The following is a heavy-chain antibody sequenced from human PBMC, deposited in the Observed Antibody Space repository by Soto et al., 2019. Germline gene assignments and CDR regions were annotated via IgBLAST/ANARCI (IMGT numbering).Heavy chain of an antibody. V-gene: IGHV3-23*01. CDR1: GFTFSSYA. Sequence: PGGSLRLSCAASGFTFSSYAMSWVRQAPGKGLEWVSAISGSGGSTYYADSVKGRFTISRDNSKNTLYLQMNSLRAEDTAVYYCAKLTYYYDSSGYYRYEYFQHWGQGTLVTV. CDR3: AKLTYYYDSSGYYRYEYFQH. J-gene: IGHJ1*01. D-gene: IGHD3-22*01. CDR2: ISGSGGST.